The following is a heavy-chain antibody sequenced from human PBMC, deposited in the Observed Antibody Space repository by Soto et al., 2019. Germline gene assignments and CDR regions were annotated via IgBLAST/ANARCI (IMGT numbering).Heavy chain of an antibody. J-gene: IGHJ4*02. V-gene: IGHV4-34*01. Sequence: PSETLYLTCAVYSGSFSGYYWSWIRQPPGKGLEWIGELYQGLSIVYNPSLESRVTISGDSSKNQFSLKLRSVTAADTAIYYCARHGGYYFDYWGQGTLVTVSS. CDR2: LYQGLSI. CDR1: SGSFSGYY. CDR3: ARHGGYYFDY.